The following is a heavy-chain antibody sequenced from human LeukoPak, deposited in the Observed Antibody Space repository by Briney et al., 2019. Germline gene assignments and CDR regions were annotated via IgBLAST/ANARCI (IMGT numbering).Heavy chain of an antibody. D-gene: IGHD3-22*01. Sequence: PGGSLKLSCAASGFTFSGSAMHWVRQASGKGLEWVGRIRSKANSHATAYAASVKGRFTISRDDSKNTAYLQVNSLKTEDTAVYYCTTYDSSAYLYFQHWGQGTLVTVSS. CDR1: GFTFSGSA. CDR3: TTYDSSAYLYFQH. CDR2: IRSKANSHAT. J-gene: IGHJ1*01. V-gene: IGHV3-73*01.